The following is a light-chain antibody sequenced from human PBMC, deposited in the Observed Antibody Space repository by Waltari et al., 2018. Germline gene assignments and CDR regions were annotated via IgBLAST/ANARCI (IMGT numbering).Light chain of an antibody. V-gene: IGLV2-8*01. CDR1: ASDVGGYRY. CDR2: DVS. CDR3: SSYAGSNNYV. Sequence: QSALTQPPSASGSPGQSVTISCTGTASDVGGYRYVSWCQQHPGKAPKLIIFDVSKRPSGVPYRFSGSKSGNTASLTVSGLQAEDEADYYCSSYAGSNNYVFGTGTKVTVL. J-gene: IGLJ1*01.